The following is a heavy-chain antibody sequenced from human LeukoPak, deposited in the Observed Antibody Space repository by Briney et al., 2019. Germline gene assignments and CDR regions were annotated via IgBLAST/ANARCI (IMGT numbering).Heavy chain of an antibody. D-gene: IGHD6-19*01. CDR2: IYSGGST. CDR1: GFTVSSNY. V-gene: IGHV3-53*05. CDR3: AGDSSGWYSRYNWFDP. J-gene: IGHJ5*02. Sequence: GGSLRLSCAASGFTVSSNYMSWVRQAPGKGLEWVSVIYSGGSTYYADSVKGRFTISRDNSKNTLYLQMNSLRSEDRAVYYCAGDSSGWYSRYNWFDPWGQGTLVTVSS.